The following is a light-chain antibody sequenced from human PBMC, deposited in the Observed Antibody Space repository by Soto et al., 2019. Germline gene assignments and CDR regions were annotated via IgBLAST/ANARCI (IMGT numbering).Light chain of an antibody. CDR1: SSDVGTYNY. Sequence: QSALTQPASVSGSPGQSITISCTGTSSDVGTYNYVSWYQQHAGKVPKLMIYDVSNRPSGVSDRFSGSTSGNTASLTISGVQAEDEADYYCTSYTSSSTLVFGGGTKRTVL. J-gene: IGLJ2*01. V-gene: IGLV2-14*01. CDR3: TSYTSSSTLV. CDR2: DVS.